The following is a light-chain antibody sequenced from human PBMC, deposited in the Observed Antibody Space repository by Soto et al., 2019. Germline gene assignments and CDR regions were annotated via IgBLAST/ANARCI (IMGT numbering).Light chain of an antibody. V-gene: IGKV3-15*01. CDR3: QQYNNWPPWT. Sequence: EIVMTQSPSTLSVSPLDSSTLSCRASQSVSSNLAWYQQKPGQGPRLLIYAVSTRATGIPARFRGSGSGTEFTLTISNLQSEDFAVYYCQQYNNWPPWTFGQGTKVDIK. J-gene: IGKJ1*01. CDR2: AVS. CDR1: QSVSSN.